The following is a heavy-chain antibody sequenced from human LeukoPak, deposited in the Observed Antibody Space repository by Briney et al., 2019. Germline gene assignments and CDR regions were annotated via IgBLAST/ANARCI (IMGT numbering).Heavy chain of an antibody. Sequence: GGSLRLSCAASGFTFSSYAMSWVRQAPGKGLEWVSAISGSGGSTYYADSVKGRFTISRDNSKNTLYLQMSNLRAEDTAVYYCATGRDGYNLDYGGQETRVTVPS. V-gene: IGHV3-23*01. D-gene: IGHD5-24*01. J-gene: IGHJ4*02. CDR2: ISGSGGST. CDR3: ATGRDGYNLDY. CDR1: GFTFSSYA.